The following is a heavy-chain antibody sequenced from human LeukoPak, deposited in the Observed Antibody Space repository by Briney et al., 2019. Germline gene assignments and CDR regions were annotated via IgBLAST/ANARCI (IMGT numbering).Heavy chain of an antibody. CDR2: ISYDGSNK. CDR3: AREYDSRSLDY. D-gene: IGHD3-22*01. J-gene: IGHJ4*02. V-gene: IGHV3-30-3*01. Sequence: PGGSLRLSCAASGFTFSSYAMHWVCQAPGKGLEWVAVISYDGSNKYYADSVKGRFTISRDNSKNTLYLQMNSLRAEDTAVYYCAREYDSRSLDYWGQGTLVTVSS. CDR1: GFTFSSYA.